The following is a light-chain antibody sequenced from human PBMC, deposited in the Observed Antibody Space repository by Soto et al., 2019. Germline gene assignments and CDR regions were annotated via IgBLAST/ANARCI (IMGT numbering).Light chain of an antibody. CDR2: NVS. V-gene: IGLV2-14*01. Sequence: QSALTQPASVSGSPGQSITISCTGTSSDVGGYNSVSWYQQHPGKAPKLIIYNVSNRPSGVSNRFSGSKSGNTASLTISGLHAEDEADYYCSSYTSSNTLVFGTGTKVTVL. CDR3: SSYTSSNTLV. CDR1: SSDVGGYNS. J-gene: IGLJ1*01.